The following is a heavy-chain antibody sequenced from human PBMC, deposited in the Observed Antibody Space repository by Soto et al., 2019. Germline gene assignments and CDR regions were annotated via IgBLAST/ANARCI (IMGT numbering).Heavy chain of an antibody. CDR1: GFTFDNYA. V-gene: IGHV3-9*01. J-gene: IGHJ4*02. CDR3: VKDRVAAGINYFDH. Sequence: PGGSLRLSCAASGFTFDNYAMHWVRQAPGKGLEWVSSLTWNSDAIGYADSVKGRFTISRDNAKNSLYLQMNSLRTEVTALYYCVKDRVAAGINYFDHWGQGTLVTVSS. D-gene: IGHD6-13*01. CDR2: LTWNSDAI.